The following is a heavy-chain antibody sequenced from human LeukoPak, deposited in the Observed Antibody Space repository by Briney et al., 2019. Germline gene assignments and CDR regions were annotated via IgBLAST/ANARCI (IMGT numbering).Heavy chain of an antibody. CDR3: ARDIVVVPAAMGVYYYYGMDV. CDR2: INPNSSGT. CDR1: GYTFNNYD. V-gene: IGHV1-2*04. D-gene: IGHD2-2*01. J-gene: IGHJ6*02. Sequence: ASVKVSCKASGYTFNNYDINWVRQAPGQGLEWMGWINPNSSGTNYAQKFQGWVTMTRDTSISTAYMELSRLRSDDTAVYYCARDIVVVPAAMGVYYYYGMDVWGQGTTVTVSS.